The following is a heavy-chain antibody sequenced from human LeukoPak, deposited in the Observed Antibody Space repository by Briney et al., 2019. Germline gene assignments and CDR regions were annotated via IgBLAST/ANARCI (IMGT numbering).Heavy chain of an antibody. D-gene: IGHD6-13*01. J-gene: IGHJ4*02. CDR3: AKGGESSSWLFDY. CDR2: LSGSGLST. CDR1: GFTFSSYA. Sequence: GGSLRLSCAASGFTFSSYAMSWVRQAPGKGLQWVSALSGSGLSTYYADSVKGRFTISRDNSKDTLYLQMNSLRAEDTAVYYCAKGGESSSWLFDYWGQGTLVPVSS. V-gene: IGHV3-23*01.